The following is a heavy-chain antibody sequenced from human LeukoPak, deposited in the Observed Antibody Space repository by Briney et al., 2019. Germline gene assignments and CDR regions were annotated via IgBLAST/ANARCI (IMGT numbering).Heavy chain of an antibody. J-gene: IGHJ3*02. V-gene: IGHV3-30-3*01. D-gene: IGHD1-7*01. CDR2: ISYDGSNK. Sequence: GRSLRLSCAASGFTFSSYAMHWVRQAPGKGLEWVAVISYDGSNKYYADSVKGRFTISRDNSKNTLYLQMNSLRAEDTAVYYCARVAPELTLDAFDIWGQGTMVTVSS. CDR3: ARVAPELTLDAFDI. CDR1: GFTFSSYA.